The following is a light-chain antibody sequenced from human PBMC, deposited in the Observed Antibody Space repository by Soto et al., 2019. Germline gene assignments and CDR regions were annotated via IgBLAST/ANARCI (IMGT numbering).Light chain of an antibody. CDR1: QSVLYSTNNMNY. Sequence: DTVMTQSPDSLAVSLGERATIPCKSSQSVLYSTNNMNYLAWYQQKPGQPPKLLITSSSTRESGDPDRFSGSGFGTYCALTTTSLQAEHVEVYSCKQYDVSTLSFRGGITVDIK. J-gene: IGKJ4*01. CDR2: SSS. V-gene: IGKV4-1*01. CDR3: KQYDVSTLS.